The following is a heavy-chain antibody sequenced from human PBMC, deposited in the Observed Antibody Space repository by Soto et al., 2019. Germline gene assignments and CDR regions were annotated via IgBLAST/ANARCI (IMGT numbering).Heavy chain of an antibody. J-gene: IGHJ5*02. Sequence: HGESLKISCKGSGYSFTTFWIGWVRQTPGKGLEWMGIIYPDDSDTKYSSSFQGQVTISADKSSSTAYLQWSSLRASDTAIYCCVRGKDELLWPNWFDPWGQGTLVTVSS. CDR1: GYSFTTFW. V-gene: IGHV5-51*01. CDR2: IYPDDSDT. CDR3: VRGKDELLWPNWFDP. D-gene: IGHD1-26*01.